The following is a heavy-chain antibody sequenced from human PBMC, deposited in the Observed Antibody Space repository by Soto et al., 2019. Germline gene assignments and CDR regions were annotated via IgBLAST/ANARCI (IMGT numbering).Heavy chain of an antibody. CDR3: ARRGDTAMVTLNYYYYYMDV. D-gene: IGHD5-18*01. J-gene: IGHJ6*03. V-gene: IGHV3-48*01. CDR1: GFTFSSYS. CDR2: ISSSSSTI. Sequence: GGSLRLSCAASGFTFSSYSMNWVRQAPGKGLEWVSYISSSSSTIYYADSVKGRFTISRDNAKNSLYLQMNSLRAEETAVYYCARRGDTAMVTLNYYYYYMDVWGKGTTVTVSS.